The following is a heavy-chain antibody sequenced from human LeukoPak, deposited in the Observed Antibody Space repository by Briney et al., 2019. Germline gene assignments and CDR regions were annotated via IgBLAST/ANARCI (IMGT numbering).Heavy chain of an antibody. CDR2: ISYDGSNK. D-gene: IGHD6-13*01. CDR1: GFTFSSYV. V-gene: IGHV3-30*04. CDR3: AKDLWQQLVLRSAFDI. J-gene: IGHJ3*02. Sequence: TGGSLRLSCAASGFTFSSYVMHWVRQAPGKGLEWVAVISYDGSNKYYADSVKGRFTISRDNSKNTLYLQMNSLRAEDTAVYYCAKDLWQQLVLRSAFDIWGQGTMVTVSS.